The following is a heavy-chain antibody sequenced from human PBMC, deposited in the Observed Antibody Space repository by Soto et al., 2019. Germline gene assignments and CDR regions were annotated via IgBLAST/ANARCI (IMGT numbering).Heavy chain of an antibody. V-gene: IGHV1-18*01. CDR1: GYTFTTFV. CDR3: GREYCRGGRCYSPDY. D-gene: IGHD2-15*01. Sequence: QVQLVQSGAEVKPPGASVKVSCKASGYTFTTFVISWVRQAPGQGLEWMGWTSTNNGDTYYAPRFQGRVTVTKDTSTRTAYMELRSLGSDDTAGYYCGREYCRGGRCYSPDYWGQGTLVTFSS. J-gene: IGHJ4*02. CDR2: TSTNNGDT.